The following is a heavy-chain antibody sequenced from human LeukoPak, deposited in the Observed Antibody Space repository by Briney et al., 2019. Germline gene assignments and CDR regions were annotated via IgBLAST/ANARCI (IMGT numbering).Heavy chain of an antibody. J-gene: IGHJ4*02. CDR1: GFTFSSYS. D-gene: IGHD1-14*01. Sequence: PGGSLRLSCAASGFTFSSYSMNWVRQAPGKGLEWVSYISSSSTKYYADSVKGRFTISRDNAKNTLYLQMNSLRAEDTAVYYCARVVTTSEDWGQGTLVTVSS. CDR2: ISSSSTK. V-gene: IGHV3-48*04. CDR3: ARVVTTSED.